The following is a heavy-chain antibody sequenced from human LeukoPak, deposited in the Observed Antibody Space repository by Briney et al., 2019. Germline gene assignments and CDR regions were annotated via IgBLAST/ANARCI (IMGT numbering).Heavy chain of an antibody. Sequence: GGSLRLSCAASGFTFSSYWMSWVRQAPGKELEWVANIKGDGSDKNFVDSMKGRFTISRDNAKSSLYLQMNSLSVEDTAVYYCVRTSRSISSDYWGQGTLVTVSS. CDR3: VRTSRSISSDY. J-gene: IGHJ4*02. CDR1: GFTFSSYW. V-gene: IGHV3-7*04. CDR2: IKGDGSDK. D-gene: IGHD6-13*01.